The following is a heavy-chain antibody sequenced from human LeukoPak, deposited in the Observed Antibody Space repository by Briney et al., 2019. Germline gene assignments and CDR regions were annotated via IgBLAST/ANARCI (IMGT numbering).Heavy chain of an antibody. CDR2: IKQDGSEK. Sequence: PGGSLRLSCAASGFTFSSYAMSWVRQAPGKGLEWVANIKQDGSEKYYVDSVKGRFTVSRDNAKNSLYLQMNSLRAEDTAVYYCARYPHGSGGTYFDYWGQGTLVTVSS. CDR1: GFTFSSYA. D-gene: IGHD3-10*01. J-gene: IGHJ4*02. V-gene: IGHV3-7*05. CDR3: ARYPHGSGGTYFDY.